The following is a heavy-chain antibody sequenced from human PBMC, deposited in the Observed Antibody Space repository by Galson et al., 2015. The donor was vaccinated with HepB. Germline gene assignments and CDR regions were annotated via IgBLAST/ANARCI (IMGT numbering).Heavy chain of an antibody. CDR3: AKVAILGVTPHYFDY. V-gene: IGHV3-23*01. J-gene: IGHJ4*02. CDR2: IGGSGGST. Sequence: LRLSCAASGFIFTRYAISWVRQAPGKGLEWVSSIGGSGGSTYYADSVKGRFTSSRDNSKNTVYLQMNSLRVEDTAVYYCAKVAILGVTPHYFDYWGQGTRVTVSS. CDR1: GFIFTRYA. D-gene: IGHD2-21*02.